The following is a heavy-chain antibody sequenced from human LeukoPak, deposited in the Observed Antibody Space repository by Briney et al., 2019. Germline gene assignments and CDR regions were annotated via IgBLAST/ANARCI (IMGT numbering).Heavy chain of an antibody. CDR1: GGSISSGGYY. D-gene: IGHD2-2*01. J-gene: IGHJ5*02. V-gene: IGHV4-31*03. Sequence: SQTLSLTCTVSGGSISSGGYYWSWIRQHPGKGLEWIGYIYYSGSTYYNPSLKSRVTISVDTSKNQFSLKLSSVTAADTAVYYCARGGGGCSSTSCYRWFDPWGQEPWSPSPQ. CDR2: IYYSGST. CDR3: ARGGGGCSSTSCYRWFDP.